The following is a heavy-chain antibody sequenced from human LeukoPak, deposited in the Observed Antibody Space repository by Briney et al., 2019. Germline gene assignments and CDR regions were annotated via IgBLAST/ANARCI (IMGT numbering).Heavy chain of an antibody. V-gene: IGHV3-9*01. CDR1: GFTFDDYA. D-gene: IGHD6-6*01. CDR3: ARPYSSSSFVRLGVGDDAFDI. CDR2: ISWSSGSI. J-gene: IGHJ3*02. Sequence: GGSLRLSCAASGFTFDDYAMHWVRQAPGKGLEWVSGISWSSGSIGYADSVKGRFTISRDNAKNSLYLQMNSLRAEDTAVYYCARPYSSSSFVRLGVGDDAFDIWGQGTMVTASS.